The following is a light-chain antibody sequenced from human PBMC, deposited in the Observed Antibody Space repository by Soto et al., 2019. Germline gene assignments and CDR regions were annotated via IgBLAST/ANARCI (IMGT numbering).Light chain of an antibody. CDR2: GAS. Sequence: TQSPPTVSVSPEENATHSCWASQSVSSNLAWYQQRPGQAPRLLIYGASARATGIPAKFSGSGSGTEFTLTISSLQSEDFAVYYCQEYNKWPRTFGQGTKVDI. CDR3: QEYNKWPRT. J-gene: IGKJ1*01. CDR1: QSVSSN. V-gene: IGKV3D-15*01.